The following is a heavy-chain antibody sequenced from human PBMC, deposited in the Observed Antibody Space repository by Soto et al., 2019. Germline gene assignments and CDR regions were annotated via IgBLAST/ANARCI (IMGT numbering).Heavy chain of an antibody. V-gene: IGHV1-69*01. CDR3: ARLGTPYYSSSWGNWFDP. J-gene: IGHJ5*02. CDR1: GGPFSSYA. D-gene: IGHD6-13*01. Sequence: QVQLVQSGAEVKKPGSSVKVSCKASGGPFSSYAISWVRQAPGQGLEWMGGIIPIFGTANYAQKCQGRVTITADESTSTAYMELSSLRSEDTAVYYCARLGTPYYSSSWGNWFDPWGQGTLVTVSS. CDR2: IIPIFGTA.